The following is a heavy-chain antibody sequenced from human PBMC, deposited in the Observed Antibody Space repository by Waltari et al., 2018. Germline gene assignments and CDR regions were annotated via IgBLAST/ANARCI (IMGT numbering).Heavy chain of an antibody. D-gene: IGHD2-2*01. Sequence: GKGLEWIGYIYYSGSTNYNPSLKSRVTISVDTSKNQFSLKLSSVTAADTAVYYCARDLPRYCSSTSCYDAFDIWGQGTMVTVSS. CDR2: IYYSGST. CDR3: ARDLPRYCSSTSCYDAFDI. J-gene: IGHJ3*02. V-gene: IGHV4-59*01.